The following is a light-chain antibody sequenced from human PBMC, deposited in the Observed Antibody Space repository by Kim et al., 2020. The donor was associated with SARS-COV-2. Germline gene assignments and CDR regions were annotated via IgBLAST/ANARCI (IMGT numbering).Light chain of an antibody. J-gene: IGKJ1*01. CDR1: QSVSGSY. V-gene: IGKV3-20*01. Sequence: SPGERGTSSCRASQSVSGSYSAWYQQKPGQAPRLLIYDASTRATGIPDRFSGSGSGTDFTLTISRLEPEDFAVYYCQQYDSSPQTFGQGTKVDIK. CDR2: DAS. CDR3: QQYDSSPQT.